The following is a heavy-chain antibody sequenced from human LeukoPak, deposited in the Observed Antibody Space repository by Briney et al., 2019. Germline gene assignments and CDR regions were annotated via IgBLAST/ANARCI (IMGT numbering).Heavy chain of an antibody. CDR1: GFTFRNYE. D-gene: IGHD6-6*01. V-gene: IGHV3-48*03. Sequence: QTGGSLRLSCAASGFTFRNYEMNWVRQAPGKGLEWLSYISDSSATIFYADSVKVRFTISRDNAKNSLYLQMNSLTAEDTGVYYCATNLRPGSWGQGTLVTVSS. CDR2: ISDSSATI. CDR3: ATNLRPGS. J-gene: IGHJ5*02.